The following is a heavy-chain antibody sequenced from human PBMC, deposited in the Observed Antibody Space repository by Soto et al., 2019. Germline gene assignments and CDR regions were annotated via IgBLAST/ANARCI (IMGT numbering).Heavy chain of an antibody. J-gene: IGHJ4*02. Sequence: SETLSLTCTVSGGSISSYYWSWIRQPPGKGLEWIGYIYYSGSTNYNPSLKSRVTISVDTSKNQFSLKLSPVTAADTAVYYCAREARYSSGWYVFDYWGQGTLVTVSS. CDR3: AREARYSSGWYVFDY. CDR1: GGSISSYY. CDR2: IYYSGST. D-gene: IGHD6-19*01. V-gene: IGHV4-59*01.